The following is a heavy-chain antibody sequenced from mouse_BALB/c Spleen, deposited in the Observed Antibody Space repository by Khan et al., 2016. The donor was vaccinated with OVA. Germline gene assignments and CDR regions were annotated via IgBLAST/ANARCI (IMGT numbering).Heavy chain of an antibody. CDR2: ISTYYGDT. CDR3: ARGSGHYQFDY. D-gene: IGHD2-1*01. CDR1: GYTFTDFA. Sequence: QIQLVQSGAELVRPGVSVKISCKGSGYTFTDFAMHWVKQSHAKSLEWIGVISTYYGDTNYNQNFKGKATMTVDKSSSTAYMELARLTSEDSAIYYCARGSGHYQFDYWGQGTLVTVSA. V-gene: IGHV1S137*01. J-gene: IGHJ3*01.